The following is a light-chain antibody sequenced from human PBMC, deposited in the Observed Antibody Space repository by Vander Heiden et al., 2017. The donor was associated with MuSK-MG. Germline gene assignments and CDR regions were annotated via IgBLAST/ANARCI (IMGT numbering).Light chain of an antibody. CDR2: CAS. Sequence: EIVMTQSQATLSVSPGERATLSCRASQRVSSNLAWYQQKPGQAPRLLIFCASTRATSIPAWFFSGRSGTEYTLTISSLQSEDFSVYYCRQYNDRPPITFGRGTRLEIK. V-gene: IGKV3-15*01. CDR1: QRVSSN. CDR3: RQYNDRPPIT. J-gene: IGKJ5*01.